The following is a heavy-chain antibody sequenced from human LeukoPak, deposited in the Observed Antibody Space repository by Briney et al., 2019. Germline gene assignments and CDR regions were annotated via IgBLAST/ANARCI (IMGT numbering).Heavy chain of an antibody. V-gene: IGHV5-51*01. CDR2: IYPGDSDT. CDR3: ARQSITMVRGVHYFDY. J-gene: IGHJ4*02. Sequence: GESLKISCKGSGYSFTSYWIGWVRQMPGKGLEWMGIIYPGDSDTRYSSSFQGQVTISADKSISTAYLQWSSLKASDTAMYYCARQSITMVRGVHYFDYWGQGTLVTVSS. CDR1: GYSFTSYW. D-gene: IGHD3-10*01.